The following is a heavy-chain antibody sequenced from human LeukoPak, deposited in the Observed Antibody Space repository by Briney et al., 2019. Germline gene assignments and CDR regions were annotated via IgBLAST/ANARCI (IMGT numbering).Heavy chain of an antibody. D-gene: IGHD6-6*01. CDR1: GGSISSYY. V-gene: IGHV4-4*07. CDR3: ARDEEGSSSDSYYFDY. CDR2: IYTSGST. Sequence: PSETLSLTCTVSGGSISSYYWSWIRQPAGKGLEWIGRIYTSGSTNYNPSLKSRVAMSVDTSKNQFSLKLSSVTAADTAVYYCARDEEGSSSDSYYFDYWGQGTLVTVSS. J-gene: IGHJ4*02.